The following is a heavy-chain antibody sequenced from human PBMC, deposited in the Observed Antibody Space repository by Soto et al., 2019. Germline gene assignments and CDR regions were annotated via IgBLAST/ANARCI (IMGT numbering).Heavy chain of an antibody. D-gene: IGHD3-10*01. CDR2: ISPMFGAA. CDR3: AREVQVHTPAFVY. V-gene: IGHV1-69*19. CDR1: GGTFNTYA. Sequence: QVQLVQSGAEMKKPGSSVKVSCQSSGGTFNTYAMNWVRQAPGQGPEWMGDISPMFGAANYAPKFQGRVTMTADESTGTSYMRLSSLTSEDTAVYFCAREVQVHTPAFVYWGQGPLVTVSS. J-gene: IGHJ4*02.